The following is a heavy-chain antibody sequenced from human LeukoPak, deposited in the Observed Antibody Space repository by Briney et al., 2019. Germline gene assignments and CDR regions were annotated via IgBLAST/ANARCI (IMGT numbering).Heavy chain of an antibody. CDR2: IYRAGNT. CDR1: GGSVSSGGSP. Sequence: TSETLSLTCTVSGGSVSSGGSPWSWIRQPPGKGLEWIGYIYRAGNTYYNPSLKSRLTMSVDKSKNQFSLKLSSMTAADTAVYFCARVREDTVMVLDFWGLGTLVTVSS. CDR3: ARVREDTVMVLDF. V-gene: IGHV4-30-2*01. J-gene: IGHJ4*02. D-gene: IGHD5-18*01.